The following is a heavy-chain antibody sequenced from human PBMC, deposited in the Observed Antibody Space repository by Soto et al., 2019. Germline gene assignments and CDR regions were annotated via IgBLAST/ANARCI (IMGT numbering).Heavy chain of an antibody. Sequence: QVQLVETGGGVLQPGRSLRLSCAASGFIFSNYGIHWVRQAPGKGLEWVAVISYDGTNKYYADSVKGRFTISRDNSNNALYLQMNSLRAEDTDVYYCAKDRWQWLAHGKLNSDTFDSWGRGTMVTVSS. CDR3: AKDRWQWLAHGKLNSDTFDS. CDR1: GFIFSNYG. V-gene: IGHV3-30*18. CDR2: ISYDGTNK. J-gene: IGHJ3*01. D-gene: IGHD6-19*01.